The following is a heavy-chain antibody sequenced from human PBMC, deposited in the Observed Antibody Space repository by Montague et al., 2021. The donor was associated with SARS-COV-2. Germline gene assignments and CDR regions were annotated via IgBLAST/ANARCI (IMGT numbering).Heavy chain of an antibody. D-gene: IGHD3-3*01. CDR2: IHQSESGST. J-gene: IGHJ6*02. CDR3: GGTWVYFSPVDV. CDR1: GGSISSREW. V-gene: IGHV4-4*02. Sequence: SETLSLTCAVSGGSISSREWWSWVRQPPGKGLEWIGEIHQSESGSTNXXXSLKSRVTISIDQSKNYFSLNLTSMTAADTAVYYCGGTWVYFSPVDVWGQGTTVIVSS.